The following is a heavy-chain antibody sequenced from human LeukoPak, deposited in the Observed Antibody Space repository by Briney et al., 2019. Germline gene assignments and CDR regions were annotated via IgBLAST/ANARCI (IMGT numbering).Heavy chain of an antibody. V-gene: IGHV3-30*03. J-gene: IGHJ1*01. CDR1: GFTFSSYG. CDR3: ARDPTYYYDSSGYGSD. Sequence: GRSLRLSCAASGFTFSSYGIHWVRQAPVKGLEWVAVISYDGSNKYYADSVKGRFTISRDNSKNTLYLQMTSLRAEDTAVYYCARDPTYYYDSSGYGSDWGQGTLVTVSS. CDR2: ISYDGSNK. D-gene: IGHD3-22*01.